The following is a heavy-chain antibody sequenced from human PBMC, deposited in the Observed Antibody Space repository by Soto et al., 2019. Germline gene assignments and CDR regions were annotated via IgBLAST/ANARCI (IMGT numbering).Heavy chain of an antibody. CDR3: AREGDILLDY. J-gene: IGHJ4*02. D-gene: IGHD2-15*01. V-gene: IGHV1-3*01. Sequence: QVPLVQSGAEVKKPGASVKVSCKASGYTFTSYAMHWVRQAPGQRREWMGWINAGNGNTKYSQKWQGRVTITRDTSASTAYMELSSMRSEDTAVYYCAREGDILLDYWGQGTLVTVSS. CDR1: GYTFTSYA. CDR2: INAGNGNT.